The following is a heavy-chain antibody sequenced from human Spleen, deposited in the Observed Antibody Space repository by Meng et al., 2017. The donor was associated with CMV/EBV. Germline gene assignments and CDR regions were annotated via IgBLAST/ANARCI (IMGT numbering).Heavy chain of an antibody. J-gene: IGHJ4*02. D-gene: IGHD1-26*01. CDR2: IYTSGST. CDR1: GGSISSYY. CDR3: ARGPWGGSYSALPFDY. V-gene: IGHV4-59*10. Sequence: QVRLQQWGAGLLKPSETLAPTCAVSGGSISSYYWSWIRQPAGKGLEWIGRIYTSGSTNYNPSLKSRVTMSVDTSKNQFSLKLSSVTAADTAVYYCARGPWGGSYSALPFDYWGQGTLVTVSS.